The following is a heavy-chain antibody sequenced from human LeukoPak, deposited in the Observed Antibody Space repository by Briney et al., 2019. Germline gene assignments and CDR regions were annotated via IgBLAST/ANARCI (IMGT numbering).Heavy chain of an antibody. CDR1: DDSITSSTYY. CDR2: ISNSGST. J-gene: IGHJ4*02. Sequence: PSETLSLTCTVSDDSITSSTYYWGWIRQPPGKGLEWIGSISNSGSTYYNPSLQSRVTISVDTSKNQFSLRLSSVTAADTAVYYCARHSSSSRPNFDYWGQGTLVTVSS. CDR3: ARHSSSSRPNFDY. V-gene: IGHV4-39*07. D-gene: IGHD6-13*01.